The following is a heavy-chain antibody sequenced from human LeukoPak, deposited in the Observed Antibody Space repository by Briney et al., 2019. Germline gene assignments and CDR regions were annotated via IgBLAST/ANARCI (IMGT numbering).Heavy chain of an antibody. D-gene: IGHD2-15*01. CDR1: GGSISNYY. J-gene: IGHJ3*02. V-gene: IGHV4-4*07. CDR2: IYTSGGT. Sequence: SETLSLTCTVSGGSISNYYWSWIRQPAGKGLEWIGRIYTSGGTNYNPSLKSRVTISVDTSKNQFSLKLSSVTAADTAVYYCARDGVVVAAPVAFDIWGQGTMVTVSS. CDR3: ARDGVVVAAPVAFDI.